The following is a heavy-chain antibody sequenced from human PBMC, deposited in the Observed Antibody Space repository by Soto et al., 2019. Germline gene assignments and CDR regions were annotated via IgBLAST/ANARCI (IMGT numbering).Heavy chain of an antibody. Sequence: EVQLVQSGAEVKKPGEAVKISCEASGYRFANYWIGWVRQMPGKGLEWMGVIYPGDADTRYSPSFQGHVTISADKSTSTAYLQWRSLEASDTAVYYCSRAPSHGWYQHFDYWGQGTLVTVSS. CDR3: SRAPSHGWYQHFDY. V-gene: IGHV5-51*01. CDR2: IYPGDADT. D-gene: IGHD6-19*01. CDR1: GYRFANYW. J-gene: IGHJ4*02.